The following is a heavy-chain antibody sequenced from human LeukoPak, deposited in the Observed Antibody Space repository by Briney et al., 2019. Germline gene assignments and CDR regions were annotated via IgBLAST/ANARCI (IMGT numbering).Heavy chain of an antibody. V-gene: IGHV4-39*01. CDR2: IYYSKNT. Sequence: KPSETLSLTFTVSGXSISSSSAYWGWIRQPPGKGLEAIGSIYYSKNTYYNPSLKSRVTISADTSKNQFSLTLGSVSATDTAVYYCVSPRGFSYGYFDYWGQGTLVTVSS. D-gene: IGHD5-18*01. CDR3: VSPRGFSYGYFDY. J-gene: IGHJ4*02. CDR1: GXSISSSSAY.